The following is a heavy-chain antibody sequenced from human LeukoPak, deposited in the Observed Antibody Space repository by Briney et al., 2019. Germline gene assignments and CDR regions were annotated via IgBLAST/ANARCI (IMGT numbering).Heavy chain of an antibody. CDR3: ARDRQSGYYYILTCSEPPNWFDP. D-gene: IGHD3-9*01. CDR2: INPSGGST. V-gene: IGHV1-46*01. J-gene: IGHJ5*02. Sequence: ASVKVSCKASGYTFTSYYMHWVRQASGQGLEWMGIINPSGGSTSYAQQFQGRVTLTSDTCKSTVYMELSSLRSEDTDVYYCARDRQSGYYYILTCSEPPNWFDPWGQGTLVTVSS. CDR1: GYTFTSYY.